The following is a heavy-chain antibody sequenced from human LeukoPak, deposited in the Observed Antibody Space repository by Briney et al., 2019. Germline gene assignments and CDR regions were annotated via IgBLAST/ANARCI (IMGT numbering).Heavy chain of an antibody. Sequence: GGSLGLSCIVSGFTFSSYAMSWVRQAPGKGLEWVSVISGSGGSTYYADSVKGRFTISRDNSKNTLYLQMNSLRVEDTALYYCAKIPSLLWFGELLFRDYWGQGTLVTVSS. CDR3: AKIPSLLWFGELLFRDY. J-gene: IGHJ4*02. D-gene: IGHD3-10*01. CDR1: GFTFSSYA. V-gene: IGHV3-23*01. CDR2: ISGSGGST.